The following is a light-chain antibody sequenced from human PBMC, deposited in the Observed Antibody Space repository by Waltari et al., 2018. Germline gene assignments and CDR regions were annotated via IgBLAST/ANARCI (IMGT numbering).Light chain of an antibody. V-gene: IGLV2-14*01. Sequence: QSALTQPASVSASPGQSITIPCYGTVRDVGVCHYVSWYQQNPGKAPKLMIYDVSQRPSGVSDRFSGSKSGNTASLTISGLQAEDEADYYCNSYTGSSSWVFGGGTKVTV. J-gene: IGLJ3*02. CDR1: VRDVGVCHY. CDR2: DVS. CDR3: NSYTGSSSWV.